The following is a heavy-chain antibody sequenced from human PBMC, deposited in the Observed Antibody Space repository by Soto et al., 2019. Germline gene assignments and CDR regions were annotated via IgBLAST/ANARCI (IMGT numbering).Heavy chain of an antibody. V-gene: IGHV4-34*01. CDR3: ARGSKGEQDFWSGYRGSDRFCYYYYYMDV. CDR1: GGSFSGYY. J-gene: IGHJ6*03. D-gene: IGHD3-3*01. Sequence: PSETLSLTCAVYGGSFSGYYWSWIRQPPGKGLEWIGEINHSGSTNYNPSLKSRVTISVDTSKNQFSLKLSSVTAAGTAVYYCARGSKGEQDFWSGYRGSDRFCYYYYYMDVWGKGTTVTVAS. CDR2: INHSGST.